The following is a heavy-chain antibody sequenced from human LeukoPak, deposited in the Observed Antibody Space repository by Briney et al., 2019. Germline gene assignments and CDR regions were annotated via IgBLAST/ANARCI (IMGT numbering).Heavy chain of an antibody. CDR3: ARGIAAAAPLGMDV. CDR2: ISSSGSTI. V-gene: IGHV3-11*01. J-gene: IGHJ6*02. D-gene: IGHD6-13*01. CDR1: GFTFNDYY. Sequence: PGGSLRLSCAASGFTFNDYYMSWIRQAPGKGLEWVSYISSSGSTIYYADSVKGRFTISRDNAKNSLYLQMNSLRAEDTAVYYCARGIAAAAPLGMDVWGQGTTVTVSS.